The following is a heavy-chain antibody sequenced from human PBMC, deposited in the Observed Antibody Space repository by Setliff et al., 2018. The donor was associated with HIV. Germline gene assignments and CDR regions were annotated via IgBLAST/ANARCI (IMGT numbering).Heavy chain of an antibody. D-gene: IGHD6-13*01. CDR2: INPKSDGT. Sequence: ASVKVSCKASGYTFTGYYMHWVRQAPGQGLEWMGWINPKSDGTNYAQKFQGWITMTRDTSISTAYMELSRLRSDDTAVYYCARELPGYSSSWSYFDYWGQGTLVTVSS. CDR1: GYTFTGYY. J-gene: IGHJ4*02. V-gene: IGHV1-2*04. CDR3: ARELPGYSSSWSYFDY.